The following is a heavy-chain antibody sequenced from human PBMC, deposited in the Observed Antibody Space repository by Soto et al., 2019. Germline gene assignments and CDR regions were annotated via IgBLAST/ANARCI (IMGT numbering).Heavy chain of an antibody. D-gene: IGHD1-1*01. CDR2: MNPNSANT. CDR3: ARERYGLVDY. Sequence: QVQLVQSGAEVKKPGASVKVSCKASGYTFTSYDINWVRQATGQGLEWMGWMNPNSANTGYEQKFXGXAXMXXNTSISTAYMELSSLRSEDTAVYYCARERYGLVDYWGQGTLVTVSS. J-gene: IGHJ4*02. CDR1: GYTFTSYD. V-gene: IGHV1-8*01.